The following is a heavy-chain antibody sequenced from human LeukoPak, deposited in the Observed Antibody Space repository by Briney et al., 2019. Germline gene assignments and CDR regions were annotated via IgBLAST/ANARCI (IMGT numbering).Heavy chain of an antibody. CDR3: ARGSTGAMVDY. CDR2: IYYSGST. Sequence: SETLSLTCTVSGGSISNHYWNWIRQPPGKALEWIGYIYYSGSTNYNPSLKSRGTISINTSKNQFSLKVNSVTAADTAVYYCARGSTGAMVDYWGRGTLATVS. CDR1: GGSISNHY. D-gene: IGHD5-18*01. J-gene: IGHJ4*02. V-gene: IGHV4-59*11.